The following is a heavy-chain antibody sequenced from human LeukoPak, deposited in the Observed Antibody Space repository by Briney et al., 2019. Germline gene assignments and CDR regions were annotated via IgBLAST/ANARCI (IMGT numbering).Heavy chain of an antibody. V-gene: IGHV1-46*01. CDR2: INPSGGST. J-gene: IGHJ4*02. Sequence: GASVKVSCKASGYTFTSYYMHWVRQAPGQGLEWMGIINPSGGSTSYAQKLQGRVTMTTDTSTSTAYMELRSLRSDDTAVYYCARAAVDIVEYSYGRPDDYWGQGTLVTVSS. D-gene: IGHD5-12*01. CDR3: ARAAVDIVEYSYGRPDDY. CDR1: GYTFTSYY.